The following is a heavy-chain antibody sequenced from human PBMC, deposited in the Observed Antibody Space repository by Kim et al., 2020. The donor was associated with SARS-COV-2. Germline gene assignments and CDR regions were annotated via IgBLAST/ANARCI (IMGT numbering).Heavy chain of an antibody. CDR3: ARDNSPTTVTTSLVYYYYYGMDV. J-gene: IGHJ6*02. Sequence: GGSLRLSCAASGFTFSSYSMNWVRQAPGKGLEWVSYISSSSSTIYYADSVKGRFTISRDNAKNSLYLQMNSLRDEDTAVYYCARDNSPTTVTTSLVYYYYYGMDVWGQGTTVTVSS. V-gene: IGHV3-48*02. CDR1: GFTFSSYS. D-gene: IGHD4-17*01. CDR2: ISSSSSTI.